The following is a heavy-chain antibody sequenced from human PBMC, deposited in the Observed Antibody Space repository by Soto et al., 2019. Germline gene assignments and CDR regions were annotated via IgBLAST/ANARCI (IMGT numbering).Heavy chain of an antibody. CDR2: ICSNDEK. Sequence: HVTLKESGPVLVKPTETLTLTCTVSGFSLSNGKVGVSWIRQPPGKALEWLAHICSNDEKSYRTSLKSSLTTSEDTSKSQVVLTMTNVDPVDTATYYCARILFGRSVAGGYFYMDVWGKGTTVTVSS. J-gene: IGHJ6*03. V-gene: IGHV2-26*01. CDR3: ARILFGRSVAGGYFYMDV. D-gene: IGHD6-19*01. CDR1: GFSLSNGKVG.